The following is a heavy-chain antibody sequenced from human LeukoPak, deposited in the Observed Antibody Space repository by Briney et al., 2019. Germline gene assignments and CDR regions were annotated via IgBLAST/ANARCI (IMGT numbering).Heavy chain of an antibody. CDR3: ARIYLMRYFDWLNDSYYFDY. Sequence: AASVKVSCKASGYTFTSYAMNWVRQAPGRGLEWMGWINTNTGNPTYAQGFTGRFVFSLDTSVSTAYLQISSLKAEDTAVYYCARIYLMRYFDWLNDSYYFDYWGQGTLVTVSS. D-gene: IGHD3-9*01. CDR2: INTNTGNP. CDR1: GYTFTSYA. V-gene: IGHV7-4-1*02. J-gene: IGHJ4*02.